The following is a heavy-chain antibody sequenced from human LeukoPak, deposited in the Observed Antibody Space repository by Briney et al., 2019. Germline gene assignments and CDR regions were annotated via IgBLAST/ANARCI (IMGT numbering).Heavy chain of an antibody. V-gene: IGHV3-23*01. CDR2: ITGSGGST. CDR1: GLTFSSHA. CDR3: ASRPPSETYFAVFDY. D-gene: IGHD1-26*01. J-gene: IGHJ4*02. Sequence: GGSLRLSCVASGLTFSSHAMTWVRQTPGKGLEWVSGITGSGGSTYHADSVKGRFTISRDNFKNTLYLQMNNLRADDTAVYYCASRPPSETYFAVFDYWGQGTLVTVSS.